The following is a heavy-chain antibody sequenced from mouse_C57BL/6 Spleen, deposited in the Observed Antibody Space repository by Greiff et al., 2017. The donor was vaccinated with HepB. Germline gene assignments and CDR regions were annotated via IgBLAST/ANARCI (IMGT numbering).Heavy chain of an antibody. J-gene: IGHJ1*03. V-gene: IGHV5-17*01. CDR1: GFTFSDYG. D-gene: IGHD4-1*01. CDR2: ISSGSSTI. CDR3: ARLLGRSYWYFDV. Sequence: EVMLVESGGGLVKPGGSLKLSCAASGFTFSDYGMHWVRQAPEKGLEWVAYISSGSSTIYYADTVKGRFTISRDNATNTLFLQMTSLRSEDTAMYYCARLLGRSYWYFDVWGTGTTVTVSS.